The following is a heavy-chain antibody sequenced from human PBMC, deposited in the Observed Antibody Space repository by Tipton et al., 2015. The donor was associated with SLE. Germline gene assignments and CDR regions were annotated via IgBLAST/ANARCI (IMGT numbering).Heavy chain of an antibody. V-gene: IGHV4-59*08. D-gene: IGHD5-24*01. Sequence: GLVKPSETLSLTCTVSGASISSYYWSWIRQPPGKGLEWIGYIYYSGSTNYNPSLKSRVTISVDTSKNQFSLKLSSVTAADTAVYYCARTRDFDFWGQGTLVTVSS. CDR1: GASISSYY. CDR2: IYYSGST. J-gene: IGHJ4*02. CDR3: ARTRDFDF.